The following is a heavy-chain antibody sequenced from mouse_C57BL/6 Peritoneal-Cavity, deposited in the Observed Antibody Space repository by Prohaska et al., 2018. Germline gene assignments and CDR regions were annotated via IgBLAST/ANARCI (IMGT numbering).Heavy chain of an antibody. CDR1: GYTFTSYW. D-gene: IGHD1-1*01. CDR2: IDPSDSYT. V-gene: IGHV1-69*01. J-gene: IGHJ2*01. Sequence: HVQLQQPQTELVMPGASVKLSCKASGYTFTSYWMHWVKQRPGQGLEWIGEIDPSDSYTNYNQKFKGKATLTVDTSSSTAYMELNSLTSEDSAVYYCARGSNHYYDCWGQGTNLTVSS. CDR3: ARGSNHYYDC.